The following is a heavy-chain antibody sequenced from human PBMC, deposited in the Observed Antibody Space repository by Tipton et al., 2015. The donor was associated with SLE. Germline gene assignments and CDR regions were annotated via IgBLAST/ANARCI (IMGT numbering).Heavy chain of an antibody. CDR3: ARGRCSGDTCFYFYFYMDV. CDR2: IYYSGST. D-gene: IGHD2-15*01. J-gene: IGHJ6*03. V-gene: IGHV4-59*11. CDR1: DGSLSSHS. Sequence: TLSLTCTVSDGSLSSHSWTWIRQPPGKGLEWIGNIYYSGSTYYNPSLKSRVTMSVDRSKNQFSLKLDSVTAADTALYYCARGRCSGDTCFYFYFYMDVWGKGTTVTVSS.